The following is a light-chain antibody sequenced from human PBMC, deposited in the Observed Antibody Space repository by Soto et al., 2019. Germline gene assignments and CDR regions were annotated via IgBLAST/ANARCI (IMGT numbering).Light chain of an antibody. CDR2: NYV. Sequence: QSVLTQPPSVSGAPGQRVTISCAGTSSNIGAGYGVHWYQQLPGRAPKLLIHNYVNRPSGVPDRFSGSKSGNTASLTISGLQAEDEADYYCSSYTTSSTRVFGTGTKVTVL. J-gene: IGLJ1*01. CDR1: SSNIGAGYG. CDR3: SSYTTSSTRV. V-gene: IGLV1-40*01.